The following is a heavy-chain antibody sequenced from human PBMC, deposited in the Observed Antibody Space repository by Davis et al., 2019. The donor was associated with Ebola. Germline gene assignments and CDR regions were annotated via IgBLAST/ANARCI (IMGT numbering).Heavy chain of an antibody. CDR3: AKETAAIPTRTDY. Sequence: GESLKISCAASGFTVSSNYMSWVRQAPGKGLEWVSVIYSGGSTYYADSVKGRFTISRHNSKNTLYLQMNSLRAEDTAVYYCAKETAAIPTRTDYWGQGTLVTVS. J-gene: IGHJ4*02. V-gene: IGHV3-53*04. CDR1: GFTVSSNY. CDR2: IYSGGST. D-gene: IGHD2-2*01.